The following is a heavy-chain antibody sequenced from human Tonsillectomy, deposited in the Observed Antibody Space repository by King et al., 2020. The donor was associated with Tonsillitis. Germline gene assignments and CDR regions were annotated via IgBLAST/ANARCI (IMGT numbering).Heavy chain of an antibody. CDR2: ISGGGGNT. CDR1: GFTFSSYA. J-gene: IGHJ4*02. Sequence: VQLVESGGGLVQPGGSLRLSCAASGFTFSSYAMSWVRQAPGKGLDWVSAISGGGGNTYYADSVMGRFTFSRDSSKSTLYLQMNSLRAEDTAIYYCAKDYYAAHFDYWGQGTLVTVSS. D-gene: IGHD1-26*01. CDR3: AKDYYAAHFDY. V-gene: IGHV3-23*04.